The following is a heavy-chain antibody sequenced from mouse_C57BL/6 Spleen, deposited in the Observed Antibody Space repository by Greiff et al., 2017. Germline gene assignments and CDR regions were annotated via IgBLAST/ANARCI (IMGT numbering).Heavy chain of an antibody. CDR2: IDPETGGT. D-gene: IGHD2-2*01. V-gene: IGHV1-15*01. CDR3: TRFYYGYDEGY. Sequence: VQLQQSGAELVRPGASVTLSCKASGYTFTDYEMHWVKQTPVHGLEWIGAIDPETGGTAYNQKFKGKAILTADKSSSTAYMELRSLTSEDSAVYYCTRFYYGYDEGYWGQGTTLTVSS. J-gene: IGHJ2*01. CDR1: GYTFTDYE.